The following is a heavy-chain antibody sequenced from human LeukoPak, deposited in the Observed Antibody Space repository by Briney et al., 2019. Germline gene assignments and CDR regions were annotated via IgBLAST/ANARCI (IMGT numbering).Heavy chain of an antibody. CDR1: GFTFNSYA. CDR3: ARYSTVITRGFDY. Sequence: PGGPLRLSCAASGFTFNSYAMSWVRQAPGKGLEWVSAISGSGGSTYYAESVKGRFTISRYNSKNTLYLQMNSLRAEDTAVYYCARYSTVITRGFDYRGQGTLGTVSS. D-gene: IGHD4-23*01. CDR2: ISGSGGST. V-gene: IGHV3-23*01. J-gene: IGHJ4*02.